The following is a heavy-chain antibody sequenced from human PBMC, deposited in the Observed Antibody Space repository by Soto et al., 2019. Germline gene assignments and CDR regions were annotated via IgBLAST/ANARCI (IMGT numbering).Heavy chain of an antibody. V-gene: IGHV3-23*01. CDR1: GFTFSSYA. CDR3: AKGIRSTDPGIAAAGTNWFDP. J-gene: IGHJ5*02. CDR2: ISGSGGST. Sequence: GGSLRLSCAASGFTFSSYAMSWVRQAPGKGLEWVSAISGSGGSTYYADSVKGRFTISRDNSKNTLYLQMNSLRAEDTAVYYCAKGIRSTDPGIAAAGTNWFDPWGQGTLVTVSS. D-gene: IGHD6-13*01.